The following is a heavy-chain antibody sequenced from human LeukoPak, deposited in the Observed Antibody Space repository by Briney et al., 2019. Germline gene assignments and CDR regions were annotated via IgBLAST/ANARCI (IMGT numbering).Heavy chain of an antibody. J-gene: IGHJ4*02. Sequence: GGSLTLSCIASGFTLTGAWMTWVRQAPGKGLEWVGNIREDGTKKNYVDSVKSRFTISRDNAKNSQFLQMSNLRDDDTAIYYYARHVEISFWGQGTLVTVSS. D-gene: IGHD3-3*01. CDR3: ARHVEISF. V-gene: IGHV3-7*01. CDR2: IREDGTKK. CDR1: GFTLTGAW.